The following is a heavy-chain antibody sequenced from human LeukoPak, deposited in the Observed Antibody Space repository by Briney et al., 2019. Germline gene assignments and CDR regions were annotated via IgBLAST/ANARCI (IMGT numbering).Heavy chain of an antibody. J-gene: IGHJ4*02. Sequence: PGGSLRLSCAASGFTLSRYAMTWVRQAPGKGLDWVSAISGSCDNTYYADSVKGRFTVSRDNSKNTLYLQMNSLRAEDTAVYYCAKDERFGEFPLGTFDCWGQGTLVTVSS. V-gene: IGHV3-23*01. CDR2: ISGSCDNT. CDR3: AKDERFGEFPLGTFDC. D-gene: IGHD3-10*01. CDR1: GFTLSRYA.